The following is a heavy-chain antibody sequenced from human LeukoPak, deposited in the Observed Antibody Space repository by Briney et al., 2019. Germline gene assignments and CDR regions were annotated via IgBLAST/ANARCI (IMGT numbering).Heavy chain of an antibody. CDR1: TFTVSSNY. D-gene: IGHD5-24*01. CDR2: ISRTTAYK. CDR3: VRDGSNSRDGHNSFFDY. V-gene: IGHV3-21*01. J-gene: IGHJ4*02. Sequence: GGSLRLSCASSTFTVSSNYMSWVRQAPGKGLEWVSSISRTTAYKYYADSLKGRFTISRDNAKNSLYLQMNSLRAEDTAVYYCVRDGSNSRDGHNSFFDYWGQGALVTVSS.